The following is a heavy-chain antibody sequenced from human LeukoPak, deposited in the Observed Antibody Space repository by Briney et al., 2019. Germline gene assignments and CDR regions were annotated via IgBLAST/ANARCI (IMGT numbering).Heavy chain of an antibody. CDR2: INHSGST. CDR1: GGSFSGYY. Sequence: SETLSLTCAVYGGSFSGYYWSWIRQPPGKGLEWIGEINHSGSTNYNPSLKSRVTISVDTSKNQFSLKLSSVTAADTAVYYCARRQPQSYYDFWSGYRSANYFDYWGQGTLVTVSS. V-gene: IGHV4-34*01. J-gene: IGHJ4*02. CDR3: ARRQPQSYYDFWSGYRSANYFDY. D-gene: IGHD3-3*01.